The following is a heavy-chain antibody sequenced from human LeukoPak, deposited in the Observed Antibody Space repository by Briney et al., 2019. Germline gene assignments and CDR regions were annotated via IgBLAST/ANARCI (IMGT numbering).Heavy chain of an antibody. CDR1: GFTFSRYS. J-gene: IGHJ4*02. V-gene: IGHV3-21*01. CDR3: ASKRWQQSSFDY. CDR2: ISISSNYI. Sequence: PGGSLRLSCAASGFTFSRYSMNWVRQAPGKGLEWVSSISISSNYIYYTDSVKGRCTISRDNGKNSLYLQMNSLRAEDTAVYYCASKRWQQSSFDYWGQGTLVTVSS. D-gene: IGHD5-24*01.